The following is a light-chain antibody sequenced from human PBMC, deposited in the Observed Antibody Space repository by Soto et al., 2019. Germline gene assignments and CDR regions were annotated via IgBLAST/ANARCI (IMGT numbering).Light chain of an antibody. CDR1: SGHSSYA. Sequence: QLVLTQSPSASASLGASVKLTCTLSSGHSSYAIAWHQQQPEKGPRYLMKLNSDGSHSKGDGIPDRFSGSSSGAERYLTISSLQSEDEADYYCQTWGTGISVVFGGGTKLTV. CDR2: LNSDGSH. J-gene: IGLJ2*01. V-gene: IGLV4-69*01. CDR3: QTWGTGISVV.